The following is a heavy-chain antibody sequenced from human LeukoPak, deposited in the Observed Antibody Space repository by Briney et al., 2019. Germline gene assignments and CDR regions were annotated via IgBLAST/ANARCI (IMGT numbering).Heavy chain of an antibody. V-gene: IGHV3-48*02. CDR3: ARGSWADY. D-gene: IGHD1-26*01. CDR2: ISDSGSTR. Sequence: GGSLRLSCAASGFTFRSYGMNWVRQTPGKGLEWVSYISDSGSTRYYADSVKGRFTISRDNAKNSLYLQMNSLRDDDTAVYYCARGSWADYWGQGTLVTVSS. CDR1: GFTFRSYG. J-gene: IGHJ4*02.